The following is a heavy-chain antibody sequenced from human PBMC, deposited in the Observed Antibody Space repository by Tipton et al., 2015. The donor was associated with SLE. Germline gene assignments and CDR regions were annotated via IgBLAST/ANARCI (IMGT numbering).Heavy chain of an antibody. CDR2: IYYSGTT. D-gene: IGHD3/OR15-3a*01. J-gene: IGHJ4*01. CDR1: GGSISSGGYY. CDR3: ARGVVGLVLIYFDH. V-gene: IGHV4-31*03. Sequence: TLSLTCTVSGGSISSGGYYWSWIRQHPGKGLEWIGYIYYSGTTYYNPSLKSRVSISVDTSKNQFSLKLNSVTAADTAVYYCARGVVGLVLIYFDHWGQGALVTVSS.